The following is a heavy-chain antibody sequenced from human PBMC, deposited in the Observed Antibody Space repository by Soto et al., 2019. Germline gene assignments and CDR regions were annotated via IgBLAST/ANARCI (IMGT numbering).Heavy chain of an antibody. D-gene: IGHD2-2*02. J-gene: IGHJ4*02. CDR2: IYYSGST. CDR1: GGPISSYY. CDR3: ASQTAAIYYFDY. V-gene: IGHV4-59*01. Sequence: PSETLSLTCTVSGGPISSYYWSWIRQPPGKGLEWIGYIYYSGSTNYNPSLKSRVTISVDTSKNQFSLKLSSVTAADTAVYYCASQTAAIYYFDYWGQGTLVTVSS.